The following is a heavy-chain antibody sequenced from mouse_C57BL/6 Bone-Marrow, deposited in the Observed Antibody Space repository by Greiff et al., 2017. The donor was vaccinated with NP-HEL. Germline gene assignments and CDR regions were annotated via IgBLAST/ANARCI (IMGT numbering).Heavy chain of an antibody. V-gene: IGHV5-4*01. Sequence: DVHLVESGGGLVKPGGSLKLSCAASGFTFSSYAMSWVRQTPEKRLEWVATISDGGSYTYYPDNVKGRVTISRDNAKNNLYLQMSHLKSEDTAMYYCAKGYGSSYFDYWGQGTTLTVSS. CDR2: ISDGGSYT. CDR3: AKGYGSSYFDY. J-gene: IGHJ2*01. CDR1: GFTFSSYA. D-gene: IGHD1-1*01.